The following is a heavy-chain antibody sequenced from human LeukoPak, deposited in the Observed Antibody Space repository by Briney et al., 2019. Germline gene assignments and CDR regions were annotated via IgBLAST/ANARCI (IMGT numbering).Heavy chain of an antibody. Sequence: PGGSLRLSCAASGFTFSSYGIHWVRQAPGKGLEWVAGISSDGRYKYYADSVKGRLTISRDNYKNTLYLQMNSLRAEDTAVYYCARATYGGNFLDEVFDAWGQGTMVTVSS. J-gene: IGHJ3*01. CDR2: ISSDGRYK. CDR1: GFTFSSYG. D-gene: IGHD4-23*01. V-gene: IGHV3-30*03. CDR3: ARATYGGNFLDEVFDA.